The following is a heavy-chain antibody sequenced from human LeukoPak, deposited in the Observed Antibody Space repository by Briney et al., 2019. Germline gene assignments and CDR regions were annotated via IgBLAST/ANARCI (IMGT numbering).Heavy chain of an antibody. CDR2: ISGSGGST. D-gene: IGHD3-22*01. J-gene: IGHJ4*02. CDR1: GFTFSNYA. Sequence: GGPLRLSCTASGFTFSNYAMSWVRQAPGKGLEWVSAISGSGGSTYYADSVKGRFTISRDNSKNTLYLQMNSLRAEGTAVYYCAKDRRYYDSSGYFDDYWGQGTLVTVSS. V-gene: IGHV3-23*01. CDR3: AKDRRYYDSSGYFDDY.